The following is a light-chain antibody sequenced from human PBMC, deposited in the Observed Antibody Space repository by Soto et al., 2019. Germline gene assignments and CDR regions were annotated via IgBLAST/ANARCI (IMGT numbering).Light chain of an antibody. Sequence: EIVMTQSPATLSVSPGERATLSCRASQSVSSNLAWYQQKPGQAPRLLIYGASTRATGIPARFSASGSGTEFTPTIRFLQYEDLGDYYCPQYNNWPPWTVGPGTNVDIK. CDR2: GAS. CDR3: PQYNNWPPWT. V-gene: IGKV3-15*01. J-gene: IGKJ3*01. CDR1: QSVSSN.